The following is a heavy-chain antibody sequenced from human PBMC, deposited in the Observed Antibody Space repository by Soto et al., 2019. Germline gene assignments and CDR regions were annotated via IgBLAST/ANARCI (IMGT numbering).Heavy chain of an antibody. V-gene: IGHV1-69*12. J-gene: IGHJ2*01. CDR3: ARGNHRWLQLWYFDL. CDR2: VIPIFGTA. D-gene: IGHD5-12*01. CDR1: EGTCSSYT. Sequence: QVQLVQSGAEVKKPGSSVTVSCKASEGTCSSYTISWVRQAPGQGLEWMGGVIPIFGTANYAQKFQGRVTITADESSSTAYMELSSLRSEDTAVYYCARGNHRWLQLWYFDLWGRGTLVTVSS.